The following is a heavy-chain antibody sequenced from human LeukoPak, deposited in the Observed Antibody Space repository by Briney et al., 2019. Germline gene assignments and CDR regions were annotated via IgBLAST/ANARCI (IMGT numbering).Heavy chain of an antibody. V-gene: IGHV4-59*08. Sequence: SETLSLTCTVSGGSISSYFWSWIRQPPGKGLEWIGHIYYSGSTDYNPSLRSRVTISVDTSKNQFSLRLSSVTAADTAVYYCGGDKSTSSSVEYWGQGTLVTVSS. D-gene: IGHD2-2*01. CDR1: GGSISSYF. CDR2: IYYSGST. CDR3: GGDKSTSSSVEY. J-gene: IGHJ4*02.